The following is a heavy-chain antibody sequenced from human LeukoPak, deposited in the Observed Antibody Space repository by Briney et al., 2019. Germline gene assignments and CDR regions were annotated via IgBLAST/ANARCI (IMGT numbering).Heavy chain of an antibody. CDR3: ARQGDFWSGYYPPDDY. CDR1: GGSISSSSYY. V-gene: IGHV4-39*01. CDR2: IYYSGST. J-gene: IGHJ4*02. Sequence: SETLSLTCTASGGSISSSSYYWGWIRQPPGKGLEWIGSIYYSGSTYYNPSLKSRVTISVDTSKNQFSLKLSSVTAADTAVYYCARQGDFWSGYYPPDDYWGQGTLVTVSS. D-gene: IGHD3-3*01.